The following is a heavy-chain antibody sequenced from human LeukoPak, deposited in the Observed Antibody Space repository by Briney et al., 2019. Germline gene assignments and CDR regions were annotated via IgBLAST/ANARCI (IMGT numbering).Heavy chain of an antibody. D-gene: IGHD3-22*01. CDR3: AKYYDSSGYRHLDY. Sequence: PGGSLRLSCAASGFTFSSYAMSWVRQAPGKGLEWVSAISGSGGSTYYADSVKGRFTISRDNPKNTLYLQMNSLRAEDTAVYYCAKYYDSSGYRHLDYWGQGTLVTVSS. J-gene: IGHJ4*02. CDR2: ISGSGGST. V-gene: IGHV3-23*01. CDR1: GFTFSSYA.